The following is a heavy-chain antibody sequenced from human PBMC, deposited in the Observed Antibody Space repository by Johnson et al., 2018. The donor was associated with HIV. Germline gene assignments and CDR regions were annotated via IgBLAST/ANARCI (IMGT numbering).Heavy chain of an antibody. CDR1: GFTFSSYA. CDR2: ISYDGSNK. D-gene: IGHD6-13*01. CDR3: AKDLYSSSWTNDAFEI. J-gene: IGHJ3*02. V-gene: IGHV3-30*04. Sequence: QVQLVESGGGLVQPGGSLRLSCAASGFTFSSYAMHWVRQAPGKGLEWVAVISYDGSNKYYADSVKGRFTISRDNSKNTLFLHMKSLRAEDTAVYHCAKDLYSSSWTNDAFEIWGQGTMVTVSS.